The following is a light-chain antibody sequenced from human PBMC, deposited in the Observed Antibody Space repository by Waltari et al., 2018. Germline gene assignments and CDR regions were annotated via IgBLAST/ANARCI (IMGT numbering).Light chain of an antibody. J-gene: IGKJ5*01. V-gene: IGKV3D-15*01. CDR3: QQYNNWPPIT. CDR1: QSVSNS. Sequence: EIVMTQSPPTLSVSPGERATLSCRASQSVSNSLAWYQHRPGRAPRLLIHSASTRAPGIPARFSGSGSETESTLTISNLQSEDFALYYCQQYNNWPPITFGQGTRLEIK. CDR2: SAS.